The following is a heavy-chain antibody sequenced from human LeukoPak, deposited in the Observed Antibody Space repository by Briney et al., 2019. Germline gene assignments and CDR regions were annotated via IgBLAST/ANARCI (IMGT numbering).Heavy chain of an antibody. V-gene: IGHV3-21*04. CDR2: ISSSSSYI. CDR1: GFTFSSYS. Sequence: MPGGSLRLSCAASGFTFSSYSMNWVRQAPGKGLEWVSSISSSSSYIYYADSVKGRFTISRDNAKNSLYLQMNSLRAEDTAVYYCARVHPYYYDSSGYYYDAFDIWGQGTMVTVSS. J-gene: IGHJ3*02. CDR3: ARVHPYYYDSSGYYYDAFDI. D-gene: IGHD3-22*01.